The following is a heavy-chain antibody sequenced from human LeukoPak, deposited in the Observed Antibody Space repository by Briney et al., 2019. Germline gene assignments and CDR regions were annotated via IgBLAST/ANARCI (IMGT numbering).Heavy chain of an antibody. Sequence: GGSLRLSCTASGFTFNSYAMSWVRQAPGKGLEWVSSISASGGTANYADSVEGRFTISRDNSKNTLYLQMNSLRAEDTAMYYCARDYTNSYYYGMDVWGQGTTVTVSS. J-gene: IGHJ6*02. CDR1: GFTFNSYA. V-gene: IGHV3-23*01. D-gene: IGHD4-11*01. CDR3: ARDYTNSYYYGMDV. CDR2: ISASGGTA.